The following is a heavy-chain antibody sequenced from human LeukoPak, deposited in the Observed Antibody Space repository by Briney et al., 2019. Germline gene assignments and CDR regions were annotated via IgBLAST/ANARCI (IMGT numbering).Heavy chain of an antibody. CDR1: GFTVSSNY. CDR3: ARDMSPYYYDSSAYSA. D-gene: IGHD3-22*01. J-gene: IGHJ5*02. Sequence: GGSLRLSCAASGFTVSSNYMSWVRQAPGKGLEWVSVIYSGGSTYYADSVKGRFTISRDNSKNTLYLQMNSLRAEDTAVYYCARDMSPYYYDSSAYSAWGQGTLVTVSS. V-gene: IGHV3-66*01. CDR2: IYSGGST.